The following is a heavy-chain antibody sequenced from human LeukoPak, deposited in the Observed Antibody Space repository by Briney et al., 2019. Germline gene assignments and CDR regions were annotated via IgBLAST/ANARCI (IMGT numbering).Heavy chain of an antibody. J-gene: IGHJ3*02. CDR1: GGSFSGYY. CDR3: ATSPPPYFDAFDI. Sequence: SETLSLTCAVYGGSFSGYYWSWIRQPPGKGLEWIGEINHSGSTNYNPSLKSRVTISVDTSKNQFSLKLSSVTAADTAVYYCATSPPPYFDAFDIWGQGTMVTVSP. V-gene: IGHV4-34*01. CDR2: INHSGST. D-gene: IGHD2/OR15-2a*01.